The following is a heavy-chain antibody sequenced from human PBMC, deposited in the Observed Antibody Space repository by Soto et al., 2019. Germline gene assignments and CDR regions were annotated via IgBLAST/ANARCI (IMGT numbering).Heavy chain of an antibody. J-gene: IGHJ6*02. CDR2: IYYSGRT. CDR1: GGSISSGDYY. Sequence: QVQLQESGPGLVKPSQTLSLPCTVSGGSISSGDYYLSWIRQPPGKGLEWIAYIYYSGRTYYNPSLDSRVTISVDTYKNQCALKLSSVSAADTAVYYCASAGPQLWMGPYGMDVWGPGTTVTVSS. CDR3: ASAGPQLWMGPYGMDV. D-gene: IGHD5-18*01. V-gene: IGHV4-30-4*01.